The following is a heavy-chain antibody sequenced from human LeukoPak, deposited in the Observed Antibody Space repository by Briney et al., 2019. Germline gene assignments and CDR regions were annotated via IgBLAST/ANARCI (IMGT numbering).Heavy chain of an antibody. CDR2: IYYSGST. CDR3: ARGGDYGDLFDY. Sequence: SETLSLTCTVSGGSISSSSYYWGWIRQPPGKGLEWIGSIYYSGSTYYNPSLKSRVTISVDTSKNQFSLKLSSVTAADTAVYYCARGGDYGDLFDYWGQGTLVTVSS. J-gene: IGHJ4*02. CDR1: GGSISSSSYY. D-gene: IGHD4-17*01. V-gene: IGHV4-39*07.